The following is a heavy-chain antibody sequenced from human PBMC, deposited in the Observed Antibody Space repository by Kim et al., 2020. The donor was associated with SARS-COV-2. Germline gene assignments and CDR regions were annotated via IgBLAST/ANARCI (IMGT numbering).Heavy chain of an antibody. Sequence: YSADSVRSRFTISRYNSKNPLYLHMNSLRVDDTAMYYCARGPAGAFDYWGQGTLVTVSS. V-gene: IGHV3-30*01. D-gene: IGHD1-26*01. J-gene: IGHJ4*02. CDR3: ARGPAGAFDY.